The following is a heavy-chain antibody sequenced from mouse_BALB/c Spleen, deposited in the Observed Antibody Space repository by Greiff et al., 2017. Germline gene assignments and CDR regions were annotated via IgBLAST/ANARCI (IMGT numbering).Heavy chain of an antibody. CDR1: GFTFSNYW. V-gene: IGHV6-6*02. J-gene: IGHJ4*01. CDR3: TRPGLYYAMDY. Sequence: EVKLVESGGGLVQPGGSMKLSCVASGFTFSNYWMNWVRQSPEKGLEWVAEIRLKSNNYATHYAESVKGRFTISRDDSKSSVYLQMNNLRAEDTGIYYCTRPGLYYAMDYWGQGTSVTVSS. CDR2: IRLKSNNYAT.